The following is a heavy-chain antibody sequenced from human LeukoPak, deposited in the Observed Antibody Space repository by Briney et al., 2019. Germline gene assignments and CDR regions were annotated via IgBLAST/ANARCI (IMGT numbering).Heavy chain of an antibody. J-gene: IGHJ4*02. CDR1: GGSISSYY. D-gene: IGHD5-24*01. V-gene: IGHV4-59*01. Sequence: SETLSLTCTVSGGSISSYYWSWIRQPPGKGLEWIGYIYYSGSTNYNPSLKSRVTISVDTSKNQFSLKLSSVTAADTAVYYCARDGDGYNYFDYWGQGTLVTVSS. CDR3: ARDGDGYNYFDY. CDR2: IYYSGST.